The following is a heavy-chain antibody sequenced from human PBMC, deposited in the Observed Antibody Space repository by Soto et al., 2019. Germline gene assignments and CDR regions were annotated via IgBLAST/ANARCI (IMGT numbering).Heavy chain of an antibody. CDR3: AAGVFVGATFWFDY. CDR1: GFTFSGSA. V-gene: IGHV1-58*01. CDR2: MVVGSGNT. Sequence: TVKVSCKASGFTFSGSAVQWVRQARGQRLEWIGWMVVGSGNTNYAQKFQERVTMTRDMSTSTAYMELSSLRSEDTAVYYCAAGVFVGATFWFDYWGQGTLVTVSS. J-gene: IGHJ4*02. D-gene: IGHD1-26*01.